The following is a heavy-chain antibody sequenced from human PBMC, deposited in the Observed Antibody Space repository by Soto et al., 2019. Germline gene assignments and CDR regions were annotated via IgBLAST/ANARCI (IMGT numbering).Heavy chain of an antibody. CDR3: ARLGFSLGAFDI. CDR1: GYRFTSYW. J-gene: IGHJ3*02. D-gene: IGHD7-27*01. Sequence: DSLKISCKGSGYRFTSYWIGWVCQKPGKGLEWMGKIDPNDSERNYSPSFQGHVIISADKSISTAYLQWSSLKASDTAMYYCARLGFSLGAFDIWGQGTMVTVSS. CDR2: IDPNDSER. V-gene: IGHV5-10-1*01.